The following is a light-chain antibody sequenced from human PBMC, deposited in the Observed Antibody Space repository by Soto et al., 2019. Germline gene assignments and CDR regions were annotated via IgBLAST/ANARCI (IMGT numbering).Light chain of an antibody. CDR3: QQYYSYPIT. CDR2: AAS. J-gene: IGKJ5*01. Sequence: AIRMTQSPSSLSASTVERVTITCRASQGISSYLAWYQQKPGKAPKLLIYAASTLQSGVPSRFSGSGSGTDFTLTISCLQSEDFATYYCQQYYSYPITFGQGTRLEIK. V-gene: IGKV1-8*01. CDR1: QGISSY.